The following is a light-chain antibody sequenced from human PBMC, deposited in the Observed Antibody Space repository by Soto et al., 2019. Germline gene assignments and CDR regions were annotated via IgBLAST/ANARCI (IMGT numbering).Light chain of an antibody. J-gene: IGLJ1*01. CDR2: DVS. CDR1: SSDVGGYNY. CDR3: CSYAGSYSYV. V-gene: IGLV2-11*01. Sequence: QCALTQPRSVSGSPGQSVTISCTGTSSDVGGYNYVSWYQQHPGKAPKLMIYDVSKRPSGVPDRFSGSKSGSTASLTISGLQAEDEADYYCCSYAGSYSYVFGTGTKVTVL.